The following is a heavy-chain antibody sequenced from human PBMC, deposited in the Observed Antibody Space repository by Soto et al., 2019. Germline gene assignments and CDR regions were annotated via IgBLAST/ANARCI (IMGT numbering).Heavy chain of an antibody. D-gene: IGHD4-17*01. V-gene: IGHV4-31*03. CDR2: IYYSGST. CDR1: GGSISSGGYY. CDR3: ARVDRTTETYYFDY. Sequence: PSETMSLTCTVSGGSISSGGYYWSWIRQHPGKGLEWIGYIYYSGSTYYNPSLKSRVTISVDTSKNQFSLKPSSVTAADTAVYYCARVDRTTETYYFDYWGQGTLVTVSS. J-gene: IGHJ4*02.